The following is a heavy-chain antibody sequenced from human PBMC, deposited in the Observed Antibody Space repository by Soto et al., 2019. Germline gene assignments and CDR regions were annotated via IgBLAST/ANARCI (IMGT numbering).Heavy chain of an antibody. J-gene: IGHJ4*02. V-gene: IGHV3-30-3*01. CDR3: AKGYSSSWYYAHFDY. D-gene: IGHD6-13*01. CDR1: GFTFSSYA. Sequence: GGSLRLSCAASGFTFSSYAMHWVRQAPGKGLEWVAVISYDGSNKYYADSVKGRFTISRDNPKNTLYLQMNSLRAEDTAVYYCAKGYSSSWYYAHFDYWGQGTLVTVSS. CDR2: ISYDGSNK.